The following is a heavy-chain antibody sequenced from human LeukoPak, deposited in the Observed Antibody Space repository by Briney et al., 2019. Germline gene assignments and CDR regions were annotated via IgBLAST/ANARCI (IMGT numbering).Heavy chain of an antibody. J-gene: IGHJ4*02. CDR3: AGGTTGTTGDY. D-gene: IGHD1-1*01. CDR1: GGFFSGYY. Sequence: SETLSLTCAVYGGFFSGYYWSWIRQPPGKGLEWIGYIYYSGSTYYNPSLKSRVTISVDTSKNQFSLKLSSVTAADTAVYYCAGGTTGTTGDYWGQGTLVTVSS. V-gene: IGHV4-59*06. CDR2: IYYSGST.